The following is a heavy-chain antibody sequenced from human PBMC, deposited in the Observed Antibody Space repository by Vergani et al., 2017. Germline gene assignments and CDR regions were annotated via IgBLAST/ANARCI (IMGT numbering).Heavy chain of an antibody. CDR3: ARGDYDFWSGTDY. Sequence: EVQLVETGGGLIQPGGSLRLSCAASGFTVSSNYMSWVRQAPGKGLEWVSAISGSGGSTYYADSVKGRFTISRDNSKNTLYLQMNSLRAEDTAVYYCARGDYDFWSGTDYWGQGTLVTVSS. J-gene: IGHJ4*02. D-gene: IGHD3-3*01. CDR1: GFTVSSNY. CDR2: SGSGGST. V-gene: IGHV3-53*02.